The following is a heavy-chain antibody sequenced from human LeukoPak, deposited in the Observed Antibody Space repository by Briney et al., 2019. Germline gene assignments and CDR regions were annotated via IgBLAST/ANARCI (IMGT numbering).Heavy chain of an antibody. CDR2: IYYSGST. Sequence: SETLSLTCTVSGGSISSYYWSWLRQPPGKGLEWIGYIYYSGSTNYNPSLKSRVTISVGTSKNQFSLKLSSVTAADTAVYYCARDKKDYYDSSGYYYFAFDIWGQGTMVNVSS. CDR3: ARDKKDYYDSSGYYYFAFDI. D-gene: IGHD3-22*01. CDR1: GGSISSYY. V-gene: IGHV4-59*01. J-gene: IGHJ3*02.